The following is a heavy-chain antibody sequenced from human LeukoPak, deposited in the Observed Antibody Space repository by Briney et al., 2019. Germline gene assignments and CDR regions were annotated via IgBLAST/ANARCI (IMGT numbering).Heavy chain of an antibody. J-gene: IGHJ2*01. CDR2: TWYDGSNK. Sequence: GGSLRLSCAASGFTFSKYGKHGVRQAPGKGLEWVALTWYDGSNKYYADSVKGRFTISRDNSENTLYLQMNSLRAEDTAVYYSAKDYTVVTPSWYFDRWGRGTLVTVSS. D-gene: IGHD4-23*01. CDR1: GFTFSKYG. V-gene: IGHV3-33*06. CDR3: AKDYTVVTPSWYFDR.